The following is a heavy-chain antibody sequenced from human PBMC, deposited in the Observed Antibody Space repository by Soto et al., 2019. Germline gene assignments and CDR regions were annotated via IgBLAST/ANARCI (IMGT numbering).Heavy chain of an antibody. J-gene: IGHJ4*02. D-gene: IGHD3-9*01. CDR3: ARDREPDGIWTFDS. V-gene: IGHV3-53*01. CDR1: GFPLDKYT. Sequence: GGSLSLSCAAFGFPLDKYTMGWVRQAPGKGLEWVAESFSSGGTQYADSVKGRFTISRDNSRNMVFLQMNGLRVEDTALYYCARDREPDGIWTFDSWGQGALVTVSS. CDR2: SFSSGGT.